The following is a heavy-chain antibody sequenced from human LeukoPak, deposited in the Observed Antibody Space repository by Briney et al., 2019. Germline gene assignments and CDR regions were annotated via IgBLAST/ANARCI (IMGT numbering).Heavy chain of an antibody. V-gene: IGHV1-2*02. J-gene: IGHJ4*02. Sequence: ASVKVSCKTSGYTFTDYYMHWVRQAPGQGLEWMGCINTNGGDTNYAPKFQDRVTMTRDTSISTAYLELSSLTLDDTAVYYCSPATYIFDHWGRGTLVIVSS. D-gene: IGHD4-11*01. CDR1: GYTFTDYY. CDR2: INTNGGDT. CDR3: SPATYIFDH.